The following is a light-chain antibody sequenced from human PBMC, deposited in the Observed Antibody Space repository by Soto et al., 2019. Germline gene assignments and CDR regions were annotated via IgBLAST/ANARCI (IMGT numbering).Light chain of an antibody. CDR2: DAS. V-gene: IGKV1-5*01. CDR1: QSISTW. Sequence: DIQMTQSPSTLSASVGDRVTITCRASQSISTWLAWYQHKPGKAPNLLIFDASSLQRGVPSRFSGSGFGTEFTLTISSLQPDDFATYYCQQYNTYWTFGQGTKVDIK. J-gene: IGKJ1*01. CDR3: QQYNTYWT.